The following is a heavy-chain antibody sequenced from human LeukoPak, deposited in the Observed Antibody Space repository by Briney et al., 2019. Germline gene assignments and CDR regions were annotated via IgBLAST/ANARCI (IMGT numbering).Heavy chain of an antibody. D-gene: IGHD2-8*02. Sequence: PSETLSLTCTVSGGSISDYYWSWIRQSPGKGLEWIGEINHTGITKNNLSLKSRVTVSVDTSKNQFSLKLTSVTAADTAMYYCARGLSHTRIAATGGYFYVRWFDPWGQGTLVTVSS. J-gene: IGHJ5*02. CDR2: INHTGIT. CDR3: ARGLSHTRIAATGGYFYVRWFDP. CDR1: GGSISDYY. V-gene: IGHV4-34*01.